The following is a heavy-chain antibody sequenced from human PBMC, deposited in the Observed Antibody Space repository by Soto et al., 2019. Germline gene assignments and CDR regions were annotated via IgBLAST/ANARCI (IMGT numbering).Heavy chain of an antibody. CDR1: GYTFTSYA. CDR3: ARDMGFGLSDY. V-gene: IGHV1-3*01. D-gene: IGHD3-10*01. J-gene: IGHJ4*02. Sequence: ASVKVSCKASGYTFTSYAMYWVRQAPGQRLEWMGWINAGNGNTEYSQKLQGRVTITRDTSATTAYMELSSLRSEDTAVYYCARDMGFGLSDYWGQGTLVTVSS. CDR2: INAGNGNT.